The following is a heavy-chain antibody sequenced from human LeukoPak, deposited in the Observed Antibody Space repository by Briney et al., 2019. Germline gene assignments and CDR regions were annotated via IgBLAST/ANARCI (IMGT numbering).Heavy chain of an antibody. D-gene: IGHD2-15*01. CDR2: IKSKTDGGTT. CDR1: GFTFSSYS. V-gene: IGHV3-15*07. Sequence: GGSLRLSCVASGFTFSSYSMNWVRQAPGKGLEWVGRIKSKTDGGTTDYAAPVKGRFTISRDDSKNTLYLQMNSLKTEDTAVYYCTTVPLYCSGGSCYFWDYWGQGTLVTVSS. CDR3: TTVPLYCSGGSCYFWDY. J-gene: IGHJ4*02.